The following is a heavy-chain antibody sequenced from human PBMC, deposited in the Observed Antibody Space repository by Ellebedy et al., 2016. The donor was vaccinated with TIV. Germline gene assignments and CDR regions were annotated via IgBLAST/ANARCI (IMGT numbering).Heavy chain of an antibody. CDR3: ARVGMGGSYFSY. CDR1: GFTVSSNY. CDR2: IYSGGST. V-gene: IGHV3-66*01. J-gene: IGHJ4*02. D-gene: IGHD1-26*01. Sequence: GESLKISCAASGFTVSSNYMSWVRQAPGKGLEWVSVIYSGGSTYYADSVKGRFTISRDNSKNTLYLQMNSLRAEDTAVYYCARVGMGGSYFSYWGQGTLVTVSS.